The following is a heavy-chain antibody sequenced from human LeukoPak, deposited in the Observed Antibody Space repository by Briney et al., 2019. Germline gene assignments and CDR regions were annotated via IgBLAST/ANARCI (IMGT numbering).Heavy chain of an antibody. CDR1: GFTFSSYS. CDR2: INSDGSST. D-gene: IGHD2-15*01. J-gene: IGHJ6*02. Sequence: PGGSLRLSCAASGFTFSSYSMNWVRQAPGKGLVWVSRINSDGSSTSYADSVKGRFTISRDNAKNTLYLQMNSLRAEDTAVYYCARDTPLCSGGSCYPNLTFYYYYYYGMDVWGQGTTVTVS. V-gene: IGHV3-74*01. CDR3: ARDTPLCSGGSCYPNLTFYYYYYYGMDV.